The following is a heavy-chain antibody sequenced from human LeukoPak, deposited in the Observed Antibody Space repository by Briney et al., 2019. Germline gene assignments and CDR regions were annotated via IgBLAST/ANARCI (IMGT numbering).Heavy chain of an antibody. Sequence: SVKVSCKASGGTFSSYAISWVRQAPGQGLEWVGGIIPIFGTANYAQKFQGRVTITTDESTSTAYMELSSLRSEDTAVYYCARDSSRDGYNSPGYWGQGTLATVSS. CDR3: ARDSSRDGYNSPGY. V-gene: IGHV1-69*05. CDR2: IIPIFGTA. D-gene: IGHD5-24*01. CDR1: GGTFSSYA. J-gene: IGHJ4*02.